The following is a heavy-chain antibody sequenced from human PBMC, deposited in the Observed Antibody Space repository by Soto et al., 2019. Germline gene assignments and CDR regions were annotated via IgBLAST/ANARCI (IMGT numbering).Heavy chain of an antibody. CDR1: GGSISSGAYS. D-gene: IGHD1-1*01. CDR2: IYHSGST. Sequence: PSETLSLTCAVSGGSISSGAYSWSWIRQPPGKGLEWVGYIYHSGSTYYNPSLKSRVTISVDRSKNRFSLNLNSVTAADTAVYYCASLNWNDGNDWFDPWGQGTLVTVSS. J-gene: IGHJ5*02. V-gene: IGHV4-30-2*01. CDR3: ASLNWNDGNDWFDP.